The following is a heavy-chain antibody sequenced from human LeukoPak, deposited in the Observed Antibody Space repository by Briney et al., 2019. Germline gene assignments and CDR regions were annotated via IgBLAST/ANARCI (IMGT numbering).Heavy chain of an antibody. D-gene: IGHD3-3*01. Sequence: GGSLRLSCAASGFTFSSYSMNWVRQAPGKGLEWVSSISSSSSYIYYADSVKGRFTISRDNAKNSLYLQMNSLRAEDTAVYYCARQYYDFWSGDGAHAFDIWGQGTMVTVSS. CDR2: ISSSSSYI. CDR1: GFTFSSYS. V-gene: IGHV3-21*01. J-gene: IGHJ3*02. CDR3: ARQYYDFWSGDGAHAFDI.